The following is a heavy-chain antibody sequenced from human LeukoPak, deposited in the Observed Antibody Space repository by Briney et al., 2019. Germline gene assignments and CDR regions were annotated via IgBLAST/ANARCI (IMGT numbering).Heavy chain of an antibody. V-gene: IGHV3-30*02. CDR3: AKSSVDLGFGEVNFDY. Sequence: PGGSLRLSCAASGFTFSSYGMHWVRQAPGKGLEWVAFIRYDGSNKYYADSVKGRFTISRDNSKNTLYLQMNSLRAEDTAVYYCAKSSVDLGFGEVNFDYWGQGTLVTVSS. CDR1: GFTFSSYG. CDR2: IRYDGSNK. D-gene: IGHD3-10*01. J-gene: IGHJ4*02.